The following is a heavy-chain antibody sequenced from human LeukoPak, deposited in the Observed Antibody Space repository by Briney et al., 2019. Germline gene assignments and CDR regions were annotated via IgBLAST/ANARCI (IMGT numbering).Heavy chain of an antibody. D-gene: IGHD2/OR15-2a*01. J-gene: IGHJ3*02. Sequence: GRSLRLSCAASGFTFRNYGMHWVRQAPGKGLEWVAVISYDGTQKFYADSVKGRFTISRDNSKNTLYLQMNSLRAVDTAVYYCAKGGDLSMGHAFDIWGQGTVVTVSS. CDR3: AKGGDLSMGHAFDI. CDR2: ISYDGTQK. V-gene: IGHV3-30*18. CDR1: GFTFRNYG.